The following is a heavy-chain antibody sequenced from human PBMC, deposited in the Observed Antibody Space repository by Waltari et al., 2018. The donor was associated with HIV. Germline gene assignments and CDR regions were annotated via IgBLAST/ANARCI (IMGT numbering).Heavy chain of an antibody. D-gene: IGHD3-10*01. CDR2: INPNSGGT. J-gene: IGHJ5*02. CDR1: GYTFTGYY. Sequence: QVQLVQSGAEVKKPGASVKVSCKASGYTFTGYYMHWVRQAPGQGLGWMGWINPNSGGTNYAQKVQGRVTMTRDTSSSTAYMELSRLRSDDTAVYYCARSTMVRGEGWFDPWGQGTLVTVSS. V-gene: IGHV1-2*02. CDR3: ARSTMVRGEGWFDP.